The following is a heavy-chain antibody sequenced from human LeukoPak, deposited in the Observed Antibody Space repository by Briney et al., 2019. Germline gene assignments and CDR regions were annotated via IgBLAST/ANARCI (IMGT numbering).Heavy chain of an antibody. CDR3: ARVREYSSSWYVALFDY. V-gene: IGHV1-2*02. D-gene: IGHD6-13*01. CDR2: INPNSGGT. Sequence: ASVRVSCKVSGYTLTELSMHWVRQAPGQGLERMGWINPNSGGTNYAQKFQGRVTMTRDTSISTAYMELSRLRSDDTAVYYCARVREYSSSWYVALFDYWGQGTLVTVSS. J-gene: IGHJ4*02. CDR1: GYTLTELS.